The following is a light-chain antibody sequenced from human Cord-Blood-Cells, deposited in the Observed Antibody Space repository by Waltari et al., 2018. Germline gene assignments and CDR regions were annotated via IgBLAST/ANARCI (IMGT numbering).Light chain of an antibody. Sequence: QSALTQPASVSGSPGQSITISCTGTLSAVGGYNYVSWYQQHPGKAPKLMIYEVSNRPSGVSNRFSGSKSGNTASLTISGLQAEDEADYYCSSYTSSSTYVFGTGTKVTVL. V-gene: IGLV2-14*01. CDR2: EVS. J-gene: IGLJ1*01. CDR1: LSAVGGYNY. CDR3: SSYTSSSTYV.